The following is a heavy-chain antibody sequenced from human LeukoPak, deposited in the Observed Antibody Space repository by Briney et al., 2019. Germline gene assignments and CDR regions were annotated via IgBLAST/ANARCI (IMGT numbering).Heavy chain of an antibody. V-gene: IGHV3-7*01. J-gene: IGHJ4*02. Sequence: GSLRLSCAASGFTFSSYWMSWVRQAPGKGLEWVANIKQDGSEKYYVDSVKGRFTISRDNAKNSLYLQMNSLRAEDTAVYYCARVRVSSWADDPYFDYWGQGTLVTVSS. D-gene: IGHD6-13*01. CDR2: IKQDGSEK. CDR1: GFTFSSYW. CDR3: ARVRVSSWADDPYFDY.